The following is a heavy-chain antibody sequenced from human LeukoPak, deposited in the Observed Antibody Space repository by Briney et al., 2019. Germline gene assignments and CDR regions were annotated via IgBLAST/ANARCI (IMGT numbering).Heavy chain of an antibody. V-gene: IGHV1-2*02. D-gene: IGHD3-3*01. CDR2: INPNSGCT. J-gene: IGHJ4*02. CDR3: ASLESPLAEFDY. Sequence: GASVKVSCKASGYTFTGCYMHWVRQAPGQGLEWMGWINPNSGCTNYAQKFQGRVTMTRDTSISTAYMELSRLRSDDRAVYYCASLESPLAEFDYWGQGTLVTVSS. CDR1: GYTFTGCY.